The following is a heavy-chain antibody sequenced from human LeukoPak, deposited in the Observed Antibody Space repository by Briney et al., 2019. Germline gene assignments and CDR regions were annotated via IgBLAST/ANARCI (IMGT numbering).Heavy chain of an antibody. CDR1: GGSISSRSCY. CDR3: ARQSIAARRAFDI. CDR2: VYYSGRT. V-gene: IGHV4-39*01. J-gene: IGHJ3*02. Sequence: ASETLSLTCTVSGGSISSRSCYWGWIRQPPGKGRECIQTVYYSGRTYCNPSLKSRVTISVDTSKSQFSLRLTSVTAADTAVYYCARQSIAARRAFDIWGQGTMVTVSS. D-gene: IGHD6-6*01.